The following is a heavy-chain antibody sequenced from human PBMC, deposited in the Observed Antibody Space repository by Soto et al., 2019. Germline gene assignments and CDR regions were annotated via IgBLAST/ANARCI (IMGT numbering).Heavy chain of an antibody. CDR3: ARDNAGPLDY. CDR1: GFTVSSNY. D-gene: IGHD2-8*01. J-gene: IGHJ4*02. CDR2: IYSGGST. V-gene: IGHV3-53*01. Sequence: GSLRLSCAASGFTVSSNYMSWVRQAPGKGLEWVSVIYSGGSTYYADSVKGRFTISRDNSKNTLYLQMNSLRAEDTAVCYCARDNAGPLDYWGQGTLVTVSS.